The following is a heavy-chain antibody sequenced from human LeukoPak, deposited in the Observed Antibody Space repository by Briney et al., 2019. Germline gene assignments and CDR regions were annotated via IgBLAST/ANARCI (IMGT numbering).Heavy chain of an antibody. CDR1: GYTFTSDG. CDR2: IGAYNVNT. J-gene: IGHJ4*02. CDR3: ARDYYDSSGYRQNYFDY. V-gene: IGHV1-18*01. D-gene: IGHD3-22*01. Sequence: ASVKVSCKASGYTFTSDGISWVRQAPGQGLEWMGWIGAYNVNTNYAQKLQGRVTMTTDTSTSTAYMELRGLRSDDTAVYYCARDYYDSSGYRQNYFDYWGQGTLVTVSS.